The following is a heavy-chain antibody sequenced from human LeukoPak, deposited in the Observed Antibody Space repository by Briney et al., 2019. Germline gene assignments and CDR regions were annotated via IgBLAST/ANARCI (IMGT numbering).Heavy chain of an antibody. V-gene: IGHV3-7*01. D-gene: IGHD2-15*01. CDR3: ARYNDIAVGDSFDV. Sequence: PGGSLRLSCAASGFSFNREWMVWVRQAPGKGLEWVATIRYDGGQTMYPDSVRGRFTISRDNARSSLYLQMNSLRVEDTAVYYCARYNDIAVGDSFDVWGQGTKVTVSS. CDR1: GFSFNREW. CDR2: IRYDGGQT. J-gene: IGHJ3*01.